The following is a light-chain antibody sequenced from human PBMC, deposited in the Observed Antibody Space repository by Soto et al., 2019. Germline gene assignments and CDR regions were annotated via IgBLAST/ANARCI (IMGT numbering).Light chain of an antibody. CDR3: QQYNTYPYT. J-gene: IGKJ2*01. CDR2: KTS. CDR1: QSISNW. V-gene: IGKV1-5*03. Sequence: DIQMTQSPSTLSASVGDRATITCRASQSISNWLAWYQQKPGKAPKLLIYKTSNLDSGVPSRFGGSGSGTEFSLTISSLQPDDFATYYCQQYNTYPYTFGQGTKLEIK.